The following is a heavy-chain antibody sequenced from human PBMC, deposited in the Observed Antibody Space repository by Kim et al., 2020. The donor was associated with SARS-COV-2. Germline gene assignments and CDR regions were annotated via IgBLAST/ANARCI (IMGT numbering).Heavy chain of an antibody. J-gene: IGHJ5*02. CDR3: ARAGYYDILTGRILRLFPETAPYNWFDP. Sequence: SETLSLTCTVSGGSISSSSYYWGWIRQPPGKGLEWIGSIYYSGSTYYNPSLKSRVTISVDTSKNQFSLKLSSVTAADTAVYYCARAGYYDILTGRILRLFPETAPYNWFDPWGQGTLVTVSS. V-gene: IGHV4-39*07. CDR2: IYYSGST. D-gene: IGHD3-9*01. CDR1: GGSISSSSYY.